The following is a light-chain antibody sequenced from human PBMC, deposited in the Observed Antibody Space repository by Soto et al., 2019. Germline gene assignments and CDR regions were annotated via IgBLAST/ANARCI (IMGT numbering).Light chain of an antibody. Sequence: EIVLTQSPGTLSLSPGESVTLSCRASQRVSSIYLAWYQQKPGQAPRLVIYATSSRATGIPDRFSGSGSGTDFTLTIIRLEPEDFAVYYCQQYGNSPRYSFGQGTRLEIK. CDR2: ATS. V-gene: IGKV3-20*01. CDR1: QRVSSIY. J-gene: IGKJ2*03. CDR3: QQYGNSPRYS.